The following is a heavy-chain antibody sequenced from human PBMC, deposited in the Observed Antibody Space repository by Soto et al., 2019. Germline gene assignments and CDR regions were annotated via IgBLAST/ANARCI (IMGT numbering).Heavy chain of an antibody. CDR2: ISWNSVSR. D-gene: IGHD1-7*01. Sequence: EVQLVESGGGLVQPGRSLRLSCAASGFTFDDYAMHWVRQAPGKGLEWVSGISWNSVSRGYADSVRGRFTISRDNAKNSLYLQMHSLRAEDTALYYCAKDITATADFYYMDVWGKGSTVTVSS. J-gene: IGHJ6*03. V-gene: IGHV3-9*01. CDR1: GFTFDDYA. CDR3: AKDITATADFYYMDV.